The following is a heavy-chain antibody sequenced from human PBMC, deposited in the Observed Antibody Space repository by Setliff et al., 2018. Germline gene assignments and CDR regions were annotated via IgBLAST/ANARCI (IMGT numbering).Heavy chain of an antibody. CDR1: GFSISDHY. Sequence: GGSLRLSCAASGFSISDHYMDWVRQAPGKGLEWVGRTKNKDNAGYMEYAASVKDRFIIARDDSKNSLYLQMYSLKSDDTAVYYGVRAVVIRGSKPLDSWGQGTLVTVSS. J-gene: IGHJ4*02. CDR3: VRAVVIRGSKPLDS. V-gene: IGHV3-72*01. D-gene: IGHD3-10*01. CDR2: TKNKDNAGYM.